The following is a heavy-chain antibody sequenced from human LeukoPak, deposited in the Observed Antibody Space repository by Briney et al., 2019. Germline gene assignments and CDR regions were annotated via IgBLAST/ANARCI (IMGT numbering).Heavy chain of an antibody. CDR3: ARDDRDY. J-gene: IGHJ4*02. V-gene: IGHV3-30*04. CDR1: GFTFSSYA. CDR2: ISYDGSNK. Sequence: EGSLRLSCAASGFTFSSYAMHWVRQAPGKGLEWVAVISYDGSNKYYADSVKGRFTISRDNSKNTLYLQMNSLRAEDTAVYYCARDDRDYWGQGTLVTVSS. D-gene: IGHD3-22*01.